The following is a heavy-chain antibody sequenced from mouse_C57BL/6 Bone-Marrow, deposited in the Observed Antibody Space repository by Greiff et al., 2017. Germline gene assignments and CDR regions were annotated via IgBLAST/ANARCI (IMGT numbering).Heavy chain of an antibody. CDR1: GFTFSDYY. Sequence: EVQLVESEGGLVQPGSSMKLSCTASGFTFSDYYMAWVRQVPEKGLEWVANINYDGSSTYYLDSLKSRFIISRDNAKNILYLQMSSLKSEDTATYYCARVRLLLGGYYFDYWGQGTTLTVSS. V-gene: IGHV5-16*01. D-gene: IGHD3-3*01. J-gene: IGHJ2*01. CDR3: ARVRLLLGGYYFDY. CDR2: INYDGSST.